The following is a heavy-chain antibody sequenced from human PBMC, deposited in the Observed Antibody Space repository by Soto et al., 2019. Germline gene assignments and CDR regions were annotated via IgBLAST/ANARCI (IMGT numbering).Heavy chain of an antibody. CDR2: ISWNSGSI. V-gene: IGHV3-9*01. J-gene: IGHJ4*02. CDR3: AKDSRIAVAGILNY. D-gene: IGHD6-19*01. CDR1: VFTFDDYA. Sequence: PWGSLILSCASSVFTFDDYAMHWVRQAPGKGLEWVSGISWNSGSIGYADSVKGRFTISRDNAKNSLYLQMNSLRAEDTALYYCAKDSRIAVAGILNYWGQGTMVTVSS.